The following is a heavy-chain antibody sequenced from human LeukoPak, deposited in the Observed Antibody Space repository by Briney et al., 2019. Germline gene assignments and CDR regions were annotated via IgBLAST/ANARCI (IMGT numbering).Heavy chain of an antibody. CDR2: ISGSGRSI. Sequence: PGGSLRLSCAASGFTFSSYAMSWVRQAPGKGREWVSSISGSGRSIYYADFVKGRFTISRDSSKNTLYLQMNSLRAEDTAVYYCAKTTAVATPPLYFQNWGQGTLVTVSS. V-gene: IGHV3-23*01. J-gene: IGHJ1*01. CDR1: GFTFSSYA. CDR3: AKTTAVATPPLYFQN. D-gene: IGHD4-23*01.